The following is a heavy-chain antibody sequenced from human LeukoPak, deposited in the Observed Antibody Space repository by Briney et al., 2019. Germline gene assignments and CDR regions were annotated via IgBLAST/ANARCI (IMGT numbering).Heavy chain of an antibody. J-gene: IGHJ6*03. D-gene: IGHD3-16*01. CDR3: ARDTRAFQYYYMDV. CDR2: IIPIFGTA. CDR1: GGTFSSYA. V-gene: IGHV1-69*13. Sequence: SVKISCKASGGTFSSYAISWVRQAPGQGLEWMGGIIPIFGTANYAQKFQGRVTITADESTSTAYMELSSLRSEDTAVYYCARDTRAFQYYYMDVWGKGTTVTVSS.